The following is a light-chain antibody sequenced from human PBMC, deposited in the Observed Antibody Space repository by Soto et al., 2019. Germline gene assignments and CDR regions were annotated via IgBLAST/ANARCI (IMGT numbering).Light chain of an antibody. CDR1: PSVSSSY. CDR3: QQYCSSSPLT. CDR2: GAS. V-gene: IGKV3-20*01. Sequence: EIVLTQSPGTLSLSPGERATLSCRASPSVSSSYLAWYQQKPGQAPRLLIYGASSSATGIPDRFSGSGSGTDFTLTISRLEPEDFAVYYCQQYCSSSPLTFGGGTKVEIK. J-gene: IGKJ4*01.